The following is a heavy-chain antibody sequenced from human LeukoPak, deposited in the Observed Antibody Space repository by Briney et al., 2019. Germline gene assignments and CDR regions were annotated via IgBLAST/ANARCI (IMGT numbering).Heavy chain of an antibody. CDR2: ISSSSSYI. J-gene: IGHJ6*03. D-gene: IGHD6-6*01. CDR1: GFTFSSYS. V-gene: IGHV3-21*01. CDR3: ARDRRAARRNYYMDV. Sequence: GRSLRLSCAASGFTFSSYSMNWVRQAPGKGLEWVSSISSSSSYIYYADSVKGRFTISRDNAKNSLYLQMNSLRAEDTAVYYCARDRRAARRNYYMDVWGKGTTVTVSS.